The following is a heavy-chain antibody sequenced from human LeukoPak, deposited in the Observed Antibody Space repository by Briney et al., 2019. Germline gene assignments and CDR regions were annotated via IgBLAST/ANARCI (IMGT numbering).Heavy chain of an antibody. CDR1: GFTVSSND. CDR2: IYSGGST. CDR3: ARVVDHDYGDYYLDY. Sequence: GGSLRLSCAASGFTVSSNDMNWVRQAPGKGLECISVIYSGGSTDYADSVKGRLTISRDNSKNTLYLQMNSLRAEDTAVYYCARVVDHDYGDYYLDYWGQGTLVIVSS. J-gene: IGHJ4*02. V-gene: IGHV3-53*01. D-gene: IGHD4-17*01.